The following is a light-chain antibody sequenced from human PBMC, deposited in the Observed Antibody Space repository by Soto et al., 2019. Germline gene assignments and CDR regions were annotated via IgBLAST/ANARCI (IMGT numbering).Light chain of an antibody. CDR3: QQYGRSPTWT. Sequence: EIVLTQSPGTLSLSPGERATLSCRASQNLISDYLAWYQQRPGQPPRLLIYGASRRAAGIPDRFSGSGSGTVFTLNIGTLEPEDSAVYYCQQYGRSPTWTFGQGTKVEIK. J-gene: IGKJ1*01. CDR1: QNLISDY. CDR2: GAS. V-gene: IGKV3-20*01.